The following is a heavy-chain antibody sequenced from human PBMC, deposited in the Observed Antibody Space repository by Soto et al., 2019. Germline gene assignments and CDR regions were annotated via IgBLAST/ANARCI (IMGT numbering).Heavy chain of an antibody. V-gene: IGHV3-53*01. D-gene: IGHD3-22*01. J-gene: IGHJ1*01. CDR1: GFTVSSNY. CDR3: ARDRVESGYPEYFPR. Sequence: GGSLRLSCAASGFTVSSNYMSWVRQAPGKGLEWVSVIYSGGSTYYADSVKGRFTISRDNSKNTLYLQMNSLRAEDTAVYYCARDRVESGYPEYFPRRGQGTLITVSA. CDR2: IYSGGST.